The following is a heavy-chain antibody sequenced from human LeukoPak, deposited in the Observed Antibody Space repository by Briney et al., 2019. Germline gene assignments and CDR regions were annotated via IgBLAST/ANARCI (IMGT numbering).Heavy chain of an antibody. Sequence: GGSLRLSCEGSGFTFSNYWMTWVRQAPGKGLEWVANIKPNGIEKHYADSVKGRFTISRDTSKNTLYLQMNSLRAEDTAVYYCAKSLGLAAREYFDYWGQGTLVSVSS. CDR3: AKSLGLAAREYFDY. CDR2: IKPNGIEK. V-gene: IGHV3-7*01. D-gene: IGHD6-6*01. J-gene: IGHJ4*02. CDR1: GFTFSNYW.